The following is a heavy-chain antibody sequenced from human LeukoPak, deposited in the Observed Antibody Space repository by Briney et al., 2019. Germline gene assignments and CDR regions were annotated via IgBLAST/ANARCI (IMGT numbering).Heavy chain of an antibody. CDR3: AKSSSTFTPSGIDY. D-gene: IGHD5/OR15-5a*01. CDR2: ISWNSGSI. CDR1: GFTFDDYA. J-gene: IGHJ4*02. V-gene: IGHV3-9*03. Sequence: AGGSLRLSXAASGFTFDDYAMHWVRQAPGKGLEWVSGISWNSGSICYADSVKGRFTISRDNAKNSLYLQMNSLRAEDMALYYCAKSSSTFTPSGIDYWGQGTLVTVSS.